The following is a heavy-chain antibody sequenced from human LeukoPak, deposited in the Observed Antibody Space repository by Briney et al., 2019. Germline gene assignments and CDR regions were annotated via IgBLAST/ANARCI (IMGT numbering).Heavy chain of an antibody. CDR2: ISSSGTTI. J-gene: IGHJ4*02. V-gene: IGHV3-48*03. Sequence: GGSLRLSCAASGFTFSSYEMNWVRQAPGKGLEWVSYISSSGTTIHYADSLKGRFTISRDNAKNSVYLQMNSLRVEDTAVYYCARGDGDYAKTHWVFDYWGQGTLVTVSS. D-gene: IGHD4-17*01. CDR1: GFTFSSYE. CDR3: ARGDGDYAKTHWVFDY.